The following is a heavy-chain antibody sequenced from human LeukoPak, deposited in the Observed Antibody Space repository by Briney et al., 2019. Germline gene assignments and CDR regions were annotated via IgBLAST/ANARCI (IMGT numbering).Heavy chain of an antibody. Sequence: GGSLRLPCAASGFTFSSYAMHWVRQAPGKGLEYVSGISSNGGSTYYANFVKGRFTISRDNSKNTLYLQMGSLRAEDMAVYYCARDSSNFWSGYPNNYYFDYWGQGALVTVSS. CDR2: ISSNGGST. D-gene: IGHD3-3*01. V-gene: IGHV3-64*01. J-gene: IGHJ4*02. CDR1: GFTFSSYA. CDR3: ARDSSNFWSGYPNNYYFDY.